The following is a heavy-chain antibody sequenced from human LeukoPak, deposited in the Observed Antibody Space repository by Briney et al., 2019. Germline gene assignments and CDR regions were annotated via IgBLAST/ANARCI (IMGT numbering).Heavy chain of an antibody. J-gene: IGHJ5*02. CDR3: AREWLVTAIKNWFDP. D-gene: IGHD2-21*02. CDR2: IRQDGGER. CDR1: GFTCSSSW. Sequence: GGSLRLSCAVSGFTCSSSWMSWVRQAPGKGLEWVANIRQDGGERYYVDSVKGRFTISRDNAKNSLYLQMNSLRAEDTAVYYCAREWLVTAIKNWFDPWGQGTLVTVSS. V-gene: IGHV3-7*04.